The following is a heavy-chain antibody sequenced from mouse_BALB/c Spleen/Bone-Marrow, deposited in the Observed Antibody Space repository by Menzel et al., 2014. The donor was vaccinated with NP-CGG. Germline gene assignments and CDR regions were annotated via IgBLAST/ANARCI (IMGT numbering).Heavy chain of an antibody. J-gene: IGHJ1*01. CDR2: ILPGSGST. Sequence: QVQLQQSGADLMKPGASINISCKATGYTFSSDWIEWVKQRPGHGLEWIGEILPGSGSTNYNEKFKGKATFTADTSSNTAYMQLSSLTSEDSAVYYCARTMIRGYFDVWGAGTTVTVSS. D-gene: IGHD2-4*01. CDR1: GYTFSSDW. V-gene: IGHV1-9*01. CDR3: ARTMIRGYFDV.